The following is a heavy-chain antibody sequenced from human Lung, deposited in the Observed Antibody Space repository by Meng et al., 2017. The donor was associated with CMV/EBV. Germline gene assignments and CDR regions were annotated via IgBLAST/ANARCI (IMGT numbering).Heavy chain of an antibody. V-gene: IGHV3-43D*03. J-gene: IGHJ4*02. Sequence: ESXKISCAASGFTFDSYAMHWVRQAPGKGLEWVSLISWDGYATYYAESVRGRFTISRDNRKNSLYLQMNSLRAEDTALYYCAKDLEIFGEVPNWGQGTLVTVSS. D-gene: IGHD3-10*01. CDR1: GFTFDSYA. CDR3: AKDLEIFGEVPN. CDR2: ISWDGYAT.